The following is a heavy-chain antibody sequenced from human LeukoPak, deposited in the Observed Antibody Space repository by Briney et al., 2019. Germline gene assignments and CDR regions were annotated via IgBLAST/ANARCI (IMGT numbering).Heavy chain of an antibody. D-gene: IGHD2-21*02. CDR1: GGSISSYY. J-gene: IGHJ4*02. CDR2: IYYSGST. CDR3: ARLAYCGADCYLPDY. V-gene: IGHV4-59*01. Sequence: SETLSLTCTVSGGSISSYYWGWFRQPPGKGLEWIGHIYYSGSTNYNPSLKSRVTISVDTSKNQISLKLSSVTAADTAVYYCARLAYCGADCYLPDYWGQGTLVTVSS.